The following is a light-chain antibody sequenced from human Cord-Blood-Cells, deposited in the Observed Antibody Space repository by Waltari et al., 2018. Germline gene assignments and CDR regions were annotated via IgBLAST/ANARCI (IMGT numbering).Light chain of an antibody. CDR1: SSAVGSYNL. Sequence: QSALTHPAPVSGSPGQSITISCTGTSSAVGSYNLVSCYQQHPGKAPKLMIYEGSTRPSGVSNRFSGSKSGNTASLTISGLQAEDEADYYCCSYAGSSTYVFGTGTKVTVL. J-gene: IGLJ1*01. V-gene: IGLV2-23*01. CDR3: CSYAGSSTYV. CDR2: EGS.